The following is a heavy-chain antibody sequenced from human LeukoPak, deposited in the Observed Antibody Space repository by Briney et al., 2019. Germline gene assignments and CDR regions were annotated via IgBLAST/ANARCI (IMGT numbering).Heavy chain of an antibody. J-gene: IGHJ1*01. CDR1: GGTFRSFA. CDR2: IIPIFRTA. V-gene: IGHV1-69*13. Sequence: SVKVSCKASGGTFRSFAISWVRQAPGQGLEWMGGIIPIFRTANYAQKFQGRVTITADESTSTAYMELSRLRSDDTAVYYCARDGVGYYDSSGYYYFQHWGQGTLVTDSS. D-gene: IGHD3-22*01. CDR3: ARDGVGYYDSSGYYYFQH.